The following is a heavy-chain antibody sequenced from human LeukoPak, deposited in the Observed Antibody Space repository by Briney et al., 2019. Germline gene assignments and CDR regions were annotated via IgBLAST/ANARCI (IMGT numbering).Heavy chain of an antibody. D-gene: IGHD3-22*01. CDR2: IYTSGST. CDR1: GGSISSGSYY. V-gene: IGHV4-61*02. Sequence: SQTLSLTCTVSGGSISSGSYYWSWIRQPAGKGLEWIGRIYTSGSTNYNPSLKSRVTISVDTSKNQFSLKLSSVTAADTAVYYCARSPTYYYDSSGYYYRNGGAFDIWGQGTMVTVSS. CDR3: ARSPTYYYDSSGYYYRNGGAFDI. J-gene: IGHJ3*02.